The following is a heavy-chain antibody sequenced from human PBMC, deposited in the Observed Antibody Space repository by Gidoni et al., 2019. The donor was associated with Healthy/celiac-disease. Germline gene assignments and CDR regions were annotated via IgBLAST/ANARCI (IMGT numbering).Heavy chain of an antibody. CDR3: ARGGTNYDFWSGYPTYYYYGMDV. V-gene: IGHV4-34*01. D-gene: IGHD3-3*01. J-gene: IGHJ6*02. CDR1: GGSFSGYY. Sequence: QVQLQQWGAGLFKPSETLSLTCAVYGGSFSGYYWSWIRQPPGKGLEWIGEINHSGSTNYNPSLKSRVTISVDTSKNQFSLKLSSVTAADTAVYYCARGGTNYDFWSGYPTYYYYGMDVWGQGTTVTVSS. CDR2: INHSGST.